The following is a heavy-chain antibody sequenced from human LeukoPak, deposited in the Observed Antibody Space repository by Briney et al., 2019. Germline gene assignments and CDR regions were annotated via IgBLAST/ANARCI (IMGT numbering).Heavy chain of an antibody. Sequence: GGSLRLSCAASGFTFSSYSMNWVRQAPGKGLEWVSGISGSGVCTYYADSVKGRFTISRDNSKNTLYLVMNSLRVDDTAVYYCAKAVDLATISVDIWGQGTMVTVSS. V-gene: IGHV3-23*01. CDR3: AKAVDLATISVDI. CDR1: GFTFSSYS. D-gene: IGHD5-24*01. CDR2: ISGSGVCT. J-gene: IGHJ3*02.